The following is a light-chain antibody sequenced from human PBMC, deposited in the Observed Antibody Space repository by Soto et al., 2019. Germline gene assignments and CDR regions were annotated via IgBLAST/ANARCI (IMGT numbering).Light chain of an antibody. CDR3: QSYDSSLSGSRV. CDR1: SSNIGAGYD. Sequence: QSALTQPPSVSGAPGQRVTISCTGSSSNIGAGYDVHWYQQLPGTAPKLLIYGNSNRLSGVPDRFSGSKSGTSASLAITGLQAEDEADYYCQSYDSSLSGSRVFGTGTKVTVL. J-gene: IGLJ1*01. V-gene: IGLV1-40*01. CDR2: GNS.